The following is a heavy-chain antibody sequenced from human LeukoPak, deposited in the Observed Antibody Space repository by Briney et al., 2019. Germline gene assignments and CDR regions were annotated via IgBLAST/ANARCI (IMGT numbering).Heavy chain of an antibody. CDR2: ISSSGGST. Sequence: GGSLTLSCSASGFTFSRYAMHWVRQAPGKGLEYVSAISSSGGSTYYADSVKGRSTISRDNSKDTLYLQMSSLRAEDTTVYYCVKSAGFDWLSPLDAFDIWGQGTKLTVSS. D-gene: IGHD3-9*01. V-gene: IGHV3-64D*06. CDR1: GFTFSRYA. J-gene: IGHJ3*02. CDR3: VKSAGFDWLSPLDAFDI.